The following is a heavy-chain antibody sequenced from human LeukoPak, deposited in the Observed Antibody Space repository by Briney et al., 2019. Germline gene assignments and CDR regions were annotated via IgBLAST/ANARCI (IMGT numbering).Heavy chain of an antibody. D-gene: IGHD3-22*01. Sequence: GGSLRLSCAASGFTFSSYSMNWVRQAPGKGLEWVSYISSSSSTIYYADSVKGRFTISRDNAKNSLYLQMNSLRDEDTAVYYCARLPDHYYYDSSGYYPEYYFDYWGQGTLVTVSS. CDR2: ISSSSSTI. CDR3: ARLPDHYYYDSSGYYPEYYFDY. V-gene: IGHV3-48*02. J-gene: IGHJ4*02. CDR1: GFTFSSYS.